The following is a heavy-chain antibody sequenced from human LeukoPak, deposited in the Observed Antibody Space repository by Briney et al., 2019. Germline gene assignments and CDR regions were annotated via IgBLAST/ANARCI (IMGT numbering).Heavy chain of an antibody. CDR1: GFTFSSYA. D-gene: IGHD4-17*01. Sequence: GGSLRLSCVASGFTFSSYAMNWLRQAPGKGLEWGSAISGSGGSTYYVHSVKGRFTISRDNSKNTLYLQMNSMRAEDTAVYYCAKDGGDYEIFAWYFVLWGRGTLVTVSS. V-gene: IGHV3-23*01. J-gene: IGHJ2*01. CDR3: AKDGGDYEIFAWYFVL. CDR2: ISGSGGST.